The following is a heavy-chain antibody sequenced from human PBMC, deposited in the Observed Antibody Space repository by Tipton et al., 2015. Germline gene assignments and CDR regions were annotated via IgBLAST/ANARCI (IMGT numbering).Heavy chain of an antibody. CDR2: IYYSGTS. CDR1: GGPITSSAYY. D-gene: IGHD2-2*01. CDR3: ARTRYCFGTTCHEDYFYGMDV. V-gene: IGHV4-61*05. Sequence: GLVKPSETLSLTCTVSGGPITSSAYYWGWIRQPPGKGLEWIGFIYYSGTSIYSPSLEGRVTMSVDTAKKQFSLKLASVTAADTAMYYCARTRYCFGTTCHEDYFYGMDVWGQGTMVTVSS. J-gene: IGHJ6*02.